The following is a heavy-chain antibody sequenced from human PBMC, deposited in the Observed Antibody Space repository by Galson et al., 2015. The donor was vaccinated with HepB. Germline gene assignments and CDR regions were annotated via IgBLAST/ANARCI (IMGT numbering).Heavy chain of an antibody. Sequence: SLRLSCAASGFTFSSYSMNWVRQAPGKGLEWVSYISSSSSTIYYADSVKGRFTISRDNAKNSLYLQMNNLRAEDTAVYYCARAYTSGGYRRQGTLVTVSS. CDR3: ARAYTSGGY. J-gene: IGHJ4*02. CDR1: GFTFSSYS. D-gene: IGHD3-10*01. CDR2: ISSSSSTI. V-gene: IGHV3-48*01.